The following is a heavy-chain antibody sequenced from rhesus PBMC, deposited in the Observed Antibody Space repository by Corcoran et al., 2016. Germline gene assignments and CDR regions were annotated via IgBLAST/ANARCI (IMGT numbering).Heavy chain of an antibody. D-gene: IGHD2-39*02. CDR1: GGSISGYYY. V-gene: IGHV4-73*01. CDR3: ARGDCSGGVCYTAGLDS. Sequence: QVQLQQWGEGLVKPSETLSLTCAVYGGSISGYYYWSWIRQPPGKELEWIGESYGNSASTNNNPSLKNRVTISKDTSKNQFSLKLSSVTAADTAVYYCARGDCSGGVCYTAGLDSWGQGVVVTVSS. CDR2: SYGNSAST. J-gene: IGHJ6*01.